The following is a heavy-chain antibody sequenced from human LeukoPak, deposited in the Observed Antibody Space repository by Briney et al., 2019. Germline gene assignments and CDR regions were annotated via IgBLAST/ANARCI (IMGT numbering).Heavy chain of an antibody. CDR1: GCSISSSSYY. V-gene: IGHV4-39*07. CDR3: ARESYGYCSSTSCQNWFDP. J-gene: IGHJ5*02. Sequence: PSETLSLTCTVSGCSISSSSYYWGWIRQPPGKGLEWIGSIYYSGSTYYNPSLKSRVTISVDTSKNQFSLKLSSVTAADTAVYYCARESYGYCSSTSCQNWFDPWGQGTLVTVSS. CDR2: IYYSGST. D-gene: IGHD2-2*01.